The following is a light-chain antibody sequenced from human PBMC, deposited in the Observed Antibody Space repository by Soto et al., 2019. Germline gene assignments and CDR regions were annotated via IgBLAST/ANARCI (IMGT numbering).Light chain of an antibody. CDR1: QSVSSN. J-gene: IGKJ1*01. CDR3: QQYKSFPWT. Sequence: EIVMTQSPATLSVSPGERATLSCRASQSVSSNLAWYQQKPGQAPRLLIYGASTRATGIPARFSGSGSGTEFTLTITSLQPDDFATYHCQQYKSFPWTFGQGTKVDI. CDR2: GAS. V-gene: IGKV3-15*01.